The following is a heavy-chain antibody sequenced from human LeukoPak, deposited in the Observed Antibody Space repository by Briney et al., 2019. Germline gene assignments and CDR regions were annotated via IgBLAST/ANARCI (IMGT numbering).Heavy chain of an antibody. D-gene: IGHD3-10*02. J-gene: IGHJ5*02. CDR2: IYYSGST. CDR1: GGSISSSSYY. CDR3: ARLWSGPVNWFDP. V-gene: IGHV4-39*01. Sequence: PSETLSLTCTVSGGSISSSSYYWGWIRQPPGTGLEWIGRIYYSGSTYYNPSLKSRVTISVDTSKNQFSLKLSSVTAADTAVYYCARLWSGPVNWFDPWGQGTLVTVSS.